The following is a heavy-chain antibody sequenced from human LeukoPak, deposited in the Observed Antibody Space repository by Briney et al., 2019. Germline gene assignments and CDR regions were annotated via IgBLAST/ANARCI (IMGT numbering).Heavy chain of an antibody. V-gene: IGHV4-30-2*01. D-gene: IGHD2/OR15-2a*01. CDR3: ARGSKGAAFDY. CDR2: IYHSGST. J-gene: IGHJ4*02. CDR1: GGSISSGGYS. Sequence: PSQTLSLTCAVSGGSISSGGYSWSWIRQPPGKGLEWIGYIYHSGSTYYNPSLESRVTISVDRSKNQFSLKLSSVTAADTAVYYCARGSKGAAFDYWGQGTLVTVSS.